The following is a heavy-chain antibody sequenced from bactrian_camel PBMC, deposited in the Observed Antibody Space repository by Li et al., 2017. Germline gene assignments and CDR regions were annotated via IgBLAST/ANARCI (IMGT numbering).Heavy chain of an antibody. CDR2: VKKGDGST. Sequence: VQLVESGGGLVQPGGSLRLSCAASEFTWSSYYMSWVRQAPGKGLEWVSFVKKGDGSTRYADSVKGRFTISQDIAKNTLHLQMNSLKPEDTAVYYCAADQIPATWGGRPRAKSGCPQYRYSGQGTQVTVS. CDR3: AADQIPATWGGRPRAKSGCPQYRY. J-gene: IGHJ4*01. V-gene: IGHV3S40*01. D-gene: IGHD3*01. CDR1: EFTWSSYY.